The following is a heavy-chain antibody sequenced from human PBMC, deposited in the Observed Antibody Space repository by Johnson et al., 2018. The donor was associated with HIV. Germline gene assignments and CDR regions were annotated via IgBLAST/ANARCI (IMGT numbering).Heavy chain of an antibody. Sequence: VQLVESGGGVVQPGRSLRLSCAASGFTFSSYAMHWVRQAPGKGLEWVAVTSYDGSNKYYADSVKGRFSISRDNSKNTLYLQMNSLRAEDTAVYYCAKDQYSNYAWSAFDIWGQGTMVTVSS. V-gene: IGHV3-30*04. CDR3: AKDQYSNYAWSAFDI. CDR2: TSYDGSNK. J-gene: IGHJ3*02. CDR1: GFTFSSYA. D-gene: IGHD4-11*01.